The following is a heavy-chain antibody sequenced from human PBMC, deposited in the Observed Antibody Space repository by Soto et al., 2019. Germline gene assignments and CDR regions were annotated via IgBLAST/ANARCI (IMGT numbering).Heavy chain of an antibody. V-gene: IGHV1-2*02. J-gene: IGHJ5*02. CDR1: GYTFTAYY. Sequence: GASVEVCCETSGYTFTAYYIHWVLQAPGQGLEWMGWINPDTGDTRSVRKFQGRVTMTRDTSITTVYMVLSRLTTDDTAVYYCARGPYKNWFAPWGQGTLVTVSS. CDR2: INPDTGDT. D-gene: IGHD1-1*01. CDR3: ARGPYKNWFAP.